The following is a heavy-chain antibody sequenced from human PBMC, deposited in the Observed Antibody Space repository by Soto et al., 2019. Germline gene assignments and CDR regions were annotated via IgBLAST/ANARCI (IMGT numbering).Heavy chain of an antibody. CDR2: INHRGIT. J-gene: IGHJ5*02. CDR3: GRKRRYIIPVVPTLAGCDT. V-gene: IGHV4-34*01. CDR1: AESFSGYY. D-gene: IGHD1-1*01. Sequence: QLQQWGAGLLKPSETLSLTCAVNAESFSGYYWSWIRQPPGKGLEWLGEINHRGITNYNPTPKSRVTISVDPSTLRFSLDPSLAPAADTAVDYSGRKRRYIIPVVPTLAGCDTWGQ.